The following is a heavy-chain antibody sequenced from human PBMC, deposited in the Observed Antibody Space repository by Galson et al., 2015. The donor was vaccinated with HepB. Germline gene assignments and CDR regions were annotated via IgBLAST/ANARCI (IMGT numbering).Heavy chain of an antibody. V-gene: IGHV1-69*04. Sequence: SVKVSCKASGGTFSSYAISWVRQAPGQGLEWMGRIIPILGIANYAQKFQGRVTITADKSTSTAYMELSSLRSEDTAVYYCALYYYDSSGYYSTAFDIWGQGTMVTVSS. CDR2: IIPILGIA. J-gene: IGHJ3*02. CDR3: ALYYYDSSGYYSTAFDI. D-gene: IGHD3-22*01. CDR1: GGTFSSYA.